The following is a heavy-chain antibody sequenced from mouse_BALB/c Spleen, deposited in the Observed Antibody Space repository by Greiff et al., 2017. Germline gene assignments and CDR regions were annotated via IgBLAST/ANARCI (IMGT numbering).Heavy chain of an antibody. D-gene: IGHD2-14*01. J-gene: IGHJ2*01. CDR2: IRLKSNNYAT. V-gene: IGHV6-6*02. CDR1: GFTFSNYW. Sequence: EVKVEESGGGLVQPGGSMKLSCVASGFTFSNYWMNWVRQSPEKGLEWVAEIRLKSNNYATHYAESVKGRFTISRDDSKSSVYLQMNNLRAEDTGIYYCTSDRYYFDYWGQGTTLTVSS. CDR3: TSDRYYFDY.